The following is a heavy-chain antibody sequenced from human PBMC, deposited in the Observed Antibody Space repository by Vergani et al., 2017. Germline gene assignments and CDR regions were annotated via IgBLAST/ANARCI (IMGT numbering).Heavy chain of an antibody. CDR2: IYHSGST. CDR3: AYGDYYFDY. D-gene: IGHD4-17*01. J-gene: IGHJ4*02. V-gene: IGHV4-30-2*03. CDR1: GGSISSGGYS. Sequence: QLQLQESGPGLVKPSQTLSLTCAVSGGSISSGGYSWSWIRQPPGKGLEWIGSIYHSGSTYYNPSLKSRVTISVDTSKNQFSLKMSSVTAADTAVYYCAYGDYYFDYWGQGTLVTVSS.